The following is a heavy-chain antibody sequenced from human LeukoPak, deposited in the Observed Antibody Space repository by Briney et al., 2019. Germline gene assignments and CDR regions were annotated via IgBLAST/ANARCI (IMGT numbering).Heavy chain of an antibody. J-gene: IGHJ6*02. V-gene: IGHV1-18*01. Sequence: ASVKVSCTASGYTFTSYGISWVRQAPGQGLEWVGGICADDGNTNYAQKLQGRFTMSTDTSTSTAYMELRRLRSDDTAVYYCARDGYCSSTSCYTGNYYYYYGMDVWGQGTTVTVSS. CDR1: GYTFTSYG. CDR3: ARDGYCSSTSCYTGNYYYYYGMDV. D-gene: IGHD2-2*02. CDR2: ICADDGNT.